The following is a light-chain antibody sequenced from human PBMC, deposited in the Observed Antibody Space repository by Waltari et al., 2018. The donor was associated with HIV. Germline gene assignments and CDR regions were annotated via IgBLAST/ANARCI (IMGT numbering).Light chain of an antibody. Sequence: DIQMTQSPPSLSASVGDRVIITCRTTEDINDHENWFKLRPGGAPKLLIFDASQREAGVPSRFRGNVIMTQFNLTIDRLQPEDFATYYCQHYHDLPHNFGGGTTVDI. V-gene: IGKV1-33*01. J-gene: IGKJ4*01. CDR3: QHYHDLPHN. CDR2: DAS. CDR1: EDINDH.